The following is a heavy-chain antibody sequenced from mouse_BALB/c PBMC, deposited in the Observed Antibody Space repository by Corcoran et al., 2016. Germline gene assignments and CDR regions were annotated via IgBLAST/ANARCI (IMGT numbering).Heavy chain of an antibody. CDR1: GYTFTSYW. Sequence: QVQLQQSGAELAKPGASVKMSCKASGYTFTSYWMHWVKQRPGQGLEWIGYINPSTGYTEYNQKFKDKATLTADKSSSTAYMQLSSLTSEDSAVYYCARRVTTVYFDYWGQGTTLTVSS. V-gene: IGHV1-7*01. D-gene: IGHD1-1*01. J-gene: IGHJ2*01. CDR3: ARRVTTVYFDY. CDR2: INPSTGYT.